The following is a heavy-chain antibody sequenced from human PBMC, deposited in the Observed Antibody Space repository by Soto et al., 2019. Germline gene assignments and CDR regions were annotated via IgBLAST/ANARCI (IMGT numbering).Heavy chain of an antibody. Sequence: QVQLVQSGTEVKKPGSSVKVSCKASGGTFSTYTMTWVRQAPGQGLEWMGGIIPLFGTANYAQKLQGRVTITADESTSTVYMELSSLRSEDTAVYYCARSQDSSGYWNNCFDPWGQGTLVTVSS. CDR3: ARSQDSSGYWNNCFDP. V-gene: IGHV1-69*01. J-gene: IGHJ5*02. D-gene: IGHD3-22*01. CDR2: IIPLFGTA. CDR1: GGTFSTYT.